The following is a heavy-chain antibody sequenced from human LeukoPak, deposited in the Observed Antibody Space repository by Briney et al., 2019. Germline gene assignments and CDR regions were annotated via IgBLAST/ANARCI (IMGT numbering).Heavy chain of an antibody. J-gene: IGHJ4*02. Sequence: GGSLRLSCAASGFTFSSYAMSWVRQAPGKGLEWVSAISGSGGSTYYADSVRGRFTISRDNSRTTLYLQMNSLRAEDTAVYYCAKGLGDPPGYWGQGTLVTVSS. CDR3: AKGLGDPPGY. CDR1: GFTFSSYA. V-gene: IGHV3-23*01. CDR2: ISGSGGST. D-gene: IGHD2-21*02.